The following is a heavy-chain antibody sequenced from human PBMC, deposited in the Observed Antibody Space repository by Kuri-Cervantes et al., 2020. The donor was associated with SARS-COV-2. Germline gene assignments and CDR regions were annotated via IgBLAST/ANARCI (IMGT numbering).Heavy chain of an antibody. V-gene: IGHV3-23*01. CDR2: ISGSGGST. Sequence: GGSLRLSCAASGFTFSSYAMSWVRQAPGKGLEWVPAISGSGGSTYYADSVKGRFTISRDNSKNTLYLQMNSLRAEDTAVYYCAKTTMVQGVIISGWIGYWGQGTLVTVSS. J-gene: IGHJ4*02. D-gene: IGHD3-10*01. CDR3: AKTTMVQGVIISGWIGY. CDR1: GFTFSSYA.